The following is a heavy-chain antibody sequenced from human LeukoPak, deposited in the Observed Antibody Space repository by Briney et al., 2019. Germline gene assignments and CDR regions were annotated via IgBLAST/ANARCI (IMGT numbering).Heavy chain of an antibody. CDR2: INHSGST. Sequence: SETLSLTCAVYGGSFSSYYWSWIRQPPGKGLEWIGEINHSGSTNYNPSLKSRVTISVDTSKNQFSLKLSSVTAADTAVYYCARVKDSGSYFGYYYGMDVWGQGTTVTVSS. J-gene: IGHJ6*02. V-gene: IGHV4-34*01. CDR3: ARVKDSGSYFGYYYGMDV. CDR1: GGSFSSYY. D-gene: IGHD1-26*01.